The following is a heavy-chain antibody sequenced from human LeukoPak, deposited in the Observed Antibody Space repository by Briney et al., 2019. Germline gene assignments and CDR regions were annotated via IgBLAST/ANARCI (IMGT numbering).Heavy chain of an antibody. J-gene: IGHJ6*03. V-gene: IGHV3-64*01. Sequence: GGSLRPSCAASGFTFSDYGMHWVRQAPGKGLEFASAISSNGGSTYYANSVKGRFTISRDNSKNTLYLQMGSLRAEDMAIYYCARDALYSSSWYYYYYMDVWGIGTTVTVPS. CDR3: ARDALYSSSWYYYYYMDV. CDR1: GFTFSDYG. CDR2: ISSNGGST. D-gene: IGHD6-13*01.